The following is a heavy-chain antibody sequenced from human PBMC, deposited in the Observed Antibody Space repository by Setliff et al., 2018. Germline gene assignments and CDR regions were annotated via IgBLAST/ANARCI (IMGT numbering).Heavy chain of an antibody. CDR1: GFTFSDYY. Sequence: LRLSCAASGFTFSDYYMSWIRQAPGKGLEWVSYISGSGYTIYYADSVKGRFTISRDNAKNSLYLQMNSLRGEDTAVYYCAREKHSYGYLASYYYYGMDVWGQGTTVTVSS. V-gene: IGHV3-11*04. CDR2: ISGSGYTI. D-gene: IGHD5-18*01. CDR3: AREKHSYGYLASYYYYGMDV. J-gene: IGHJ6*02.